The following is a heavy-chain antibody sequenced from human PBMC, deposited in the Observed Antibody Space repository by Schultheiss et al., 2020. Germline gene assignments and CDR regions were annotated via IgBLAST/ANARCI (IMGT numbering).Heavy chain of an antibody. V-gene: IGHV3-33*01. Sequence: GESLKISCAASGFNFSSYGMHWVRQAPGKGLEWVAVIWYDGSNRYSADSVKGRFTISRDNSKNKLYLQMNSLRAEDTAVYYCAREVEPRSYYYYMDVWGKGTTVTVSS. CDR3: AREVEPRSYYYYMDV. CDR2: IWYDGSNR. CDR1: GFNFSSYG. D-gene: IGHD1-14*01. J-gene: IGHJ6*03.